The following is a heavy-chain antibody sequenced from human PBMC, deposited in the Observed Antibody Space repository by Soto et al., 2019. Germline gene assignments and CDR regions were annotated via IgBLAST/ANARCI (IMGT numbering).Heavy chain of an antibody. CDR3: ARGGIQLSYASDY. V-gene: IGHV4-4*07. CDR2: IYTSGST. J-gene: IGHJ4*02. CDR1: GTSVSNYY. D-gene: IGHD5-18*01. Sequence: SETLSLTCSVSGTSVSNYYWSWIRQPAGKGLEHIGRIYTSGSTSYNPSLKSRVTMSMDTSQTQIYLNLTSVTAADTAVYYCARGGIQLSYASDYWGQGILVTVSS.